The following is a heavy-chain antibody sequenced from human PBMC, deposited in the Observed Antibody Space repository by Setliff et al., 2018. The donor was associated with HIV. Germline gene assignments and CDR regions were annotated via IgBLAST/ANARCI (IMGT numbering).Heavy chain of an antibody. Sequence: PSETLSLTCSVSGISINGYYWSWIRQSPRTRLEWIGYVSSIGNTNYNPSLKSRVTISVDTSKNQFSLKLSSVTAADTAVYHCARADNYYYDSGAFKSGLDAFDIWGQGTMVTVSS. V-gene: IGHV4-4*08. J-gene: IGHJ3*02. CDR1: GISINGYY. CDR2: VSSIGNT. D-gene: IGHD3-22*01. CDR3: ARADNYYYDSGAFKSGLDAFDI.